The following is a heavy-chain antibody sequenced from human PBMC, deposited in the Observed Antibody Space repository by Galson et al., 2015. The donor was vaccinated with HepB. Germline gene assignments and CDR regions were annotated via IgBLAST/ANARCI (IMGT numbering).Heavy chain of an antibody. Sequence: SLRLSCAAPGFTFSSYAMHWVRQAPGKGLEYVSAISSNGGSTYYADSVKGRFTISRDNSKNTLYLQMSSLRAEDTAVYYCVKGGSGSNAFDIWGQGTMVTVSS. D-gene: IGHD3-10*01. CDR1: GFTFSSYA. J-gene: IGHJ3*02. V-gene: IGHV3-64D*06. CDR3: VKGGSGSNAFDI. CDR2: ISSNGGST.